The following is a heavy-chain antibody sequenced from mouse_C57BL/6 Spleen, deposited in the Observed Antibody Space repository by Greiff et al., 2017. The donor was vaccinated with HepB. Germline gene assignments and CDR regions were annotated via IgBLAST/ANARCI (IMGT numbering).Heavy chain of an antibody. CDR2: INYDGSST. CDR3: ARGSYVGYWYFDV. D-gene: IGHD1-1*01. Sequence: EVKVVESEGGLVQPGSSMKLSCTASGFTFSDYYMAWVRQVPEKGLEWVANINYDGSSTYYLDSLKSRFIISRDNAKNILYLQMSSLKSEDTATYYCARGSYVGYWYFDVWGTGTTVTVSS. J-gene: IGHJ1*03. V-gene: IGHV5-16*01. CDR1: GFTFSDYY.